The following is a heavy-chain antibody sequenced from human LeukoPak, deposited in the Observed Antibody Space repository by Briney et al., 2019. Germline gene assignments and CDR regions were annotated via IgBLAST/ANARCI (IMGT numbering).Heavy chain of an antibody. J-gene: IGHJ4*02. Sequence: GGSLRLSCAASGFTFSSYAMHWVRQAPGKGVEWVAVISYDGSNKYYADSVKGRFTISRDNSKNTLYLQMNSLRAEDTAVYYCARDHIRLGELSLFDYWGQGTLVTVSS. CDR1: GFTFSSYA. CDR3: ARDHIRLGELSLFDY. CDR2: ISYDGSNK. V-gene: IGHV3-30*04. D-gene: IGHD3-16*02.